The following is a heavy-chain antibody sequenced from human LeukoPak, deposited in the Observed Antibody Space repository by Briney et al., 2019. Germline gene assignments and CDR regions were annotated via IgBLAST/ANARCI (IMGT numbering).Heavy chain of an antibody. D-gene: IGHD5-24*01. CDR2: ISYDGSNK. Sequence: GGSLRLSCAASGFTFSSYAMHWVRQAPGKGLEWVAVISYDGSNKYYADSVKGRFTISRDNSKNTLYLQMNSLRAEDTAVYYCAKDSGWLQFEVFDYWGQGTLVTVSS. CDR3: AKDSGWLQFEVFDY. V-gene: IGHV3-30-3*01. CDR1: GFTFSSYA. J-gene: IGHJ4*02.